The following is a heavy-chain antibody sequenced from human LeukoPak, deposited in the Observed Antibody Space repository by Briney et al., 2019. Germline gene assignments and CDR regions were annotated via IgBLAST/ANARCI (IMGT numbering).Heavy chain of an antibody. Sequence: PSETLSLTCTVSGGSISSYYWSWIRQPPGKGLEWIGYIYYNGSPNYNPSLKSRVTISVDTSKNQFSLKLSSVTAADTAVYYCARERSMVRGVSWFDPWGQGTLVTVSS. CDR1: GGSISSYY. CDR2: IYYNGSP. J-gene: IGHJ5*02. V-gene: IGHV4-59*01. CDR3: ARERSMVRGVSWFDP. D-gene: IGHD3-10*01.